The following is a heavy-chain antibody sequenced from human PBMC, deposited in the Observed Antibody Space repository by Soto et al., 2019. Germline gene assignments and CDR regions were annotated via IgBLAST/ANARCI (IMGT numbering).Heavy chain of an antibody. CDR1: GVQLRNYW. D-gene: IGHD6-13*01. Sequence: PGGSLRLSCAASGVQLRNYWMHWVRQPPGKGLVWVPRINSEGSSIIYADSVKGRFTISRDNSKNTLYLQMNSLRAEDTAVYYCANAIGDRSWYNYYYGMDVWGQGTTVTVSS. CDR3: ANAIGDRSWYNYYYGMDV. J-gene: IGHJ6*02. V-gene: IGHV3-74*01. CDR2: INSEGSSI.